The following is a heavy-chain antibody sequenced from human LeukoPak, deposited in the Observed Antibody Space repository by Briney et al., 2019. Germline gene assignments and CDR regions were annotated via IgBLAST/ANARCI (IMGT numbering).Heavy chain of an antibody. Sequence: GESLKISCKGSGYSFTSYWIGWVRQMPGKGLGWMGIIFPGDSDIRYSPSFQGQVTISAGKSISTAYLQWSSLKASDTAMYYCARLNYYDSSGYYSETYYFDYWGQGTLVTVSS. V-gene: IGHV5-51*01. CDR3: ARLNYYDSSGYYSETYYFDY. CDR1: GYSFTSYW. D-gene: IGHD3-22*01. CDR2: IFPGDSDI. J-gene: IGHJ4*02.